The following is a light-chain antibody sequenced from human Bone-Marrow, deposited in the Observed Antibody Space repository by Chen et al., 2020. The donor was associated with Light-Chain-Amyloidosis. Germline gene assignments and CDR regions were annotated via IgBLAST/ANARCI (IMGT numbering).Light chain of an antibody. CDR2: EDD. J-gene: IGLJ3*02. Sequence: NFMLTQPHSVSESPGKTVIISCTRSSGSIATNYVQWYQQRPGSSPTTVIYEDDQRPSGVPDLSSGAIERSSNTPSRTSSGLETEDEARYYWKSYRGGSQGVFGGGTKLTVL. CDR1: SGSIATNY. V-gene: IGLV6-57*01. CDR3: KSYRGGSQGV.